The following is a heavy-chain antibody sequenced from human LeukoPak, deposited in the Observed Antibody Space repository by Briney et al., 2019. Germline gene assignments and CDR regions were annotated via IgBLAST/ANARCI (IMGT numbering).Heavy chain of an antibody. J-gene: IGHJ4*02. CDR3: AKDAPSGSSGWYSG. D-gene: IGHD6-19*01. V-gene: IGHV3-23*01. CDR2: ISGSGGST. Sequence: GGSLRLSCAASGFTFSSYGMSWVRQAPGKGLEWVSAISGSGGSTYYADSVKGRFTISRDNSKNTLYLQMNSLRAEDTAIYYCAKDAPSGSSGWYSGWGQGTLVTVSS. CDR1: GFTFSSYG.